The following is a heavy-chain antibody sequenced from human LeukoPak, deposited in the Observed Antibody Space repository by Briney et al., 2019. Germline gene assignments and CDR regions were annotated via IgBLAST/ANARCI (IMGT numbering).Heavy chain of an antibody. CDR1: GGSISSYY. J-gene: IGHJ6*02. D-gene: IGHD3-3*01. CDR2: IYTSGST. Sequence: SETLSLTCTVSGGSISSYYWSWIRQPAGKGLEWIGRIYTSGSTNYNPSLKSRVTMSVDTSKNQFSLKLSSVTAADTAVYYCARGFWSGYSVVSYYYGMDVWGQGTTVTVSS. V-gene: IGHV4-4*07. CDR3: ARGFWSGYSVVSYYYGMDV.